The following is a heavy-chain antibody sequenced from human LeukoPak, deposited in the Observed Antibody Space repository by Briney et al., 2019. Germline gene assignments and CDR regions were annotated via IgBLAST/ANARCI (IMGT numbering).Heavy chain of an antibody. D-gene: IGHD4-11*01. V-gene: IGHV4-59*01. J-gene: IGHJ6*02. CDR3: ARFYSNYVTGDYYYYYGMDV. Sequence: SETLSLTCTVSGGSISSYYWSWIRQPPGKGLEWIGYIYYSGSTNHNPSLKSRVTISVDTSKNQFSLKLSSVTAADTAVYYCARFYSNYVTGDYYYYYGMDVWGQGTTVTVSS. CDR1: GGSISSYY. CDR2: IYYSGST.